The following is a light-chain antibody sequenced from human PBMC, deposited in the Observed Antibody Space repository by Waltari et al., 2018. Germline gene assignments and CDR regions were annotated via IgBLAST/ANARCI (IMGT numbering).Light chain of an antibody. J-gene: IGLJ1*01. Sequence: QSALTQPASVSGSPGQSITISCTGTNSDLGSYNLVSWYQQHPGKAPNFMIYEVSKRPSGVSNRFSGSKSGNTASLTISEIQAEDEADYYCCSYAGGGTFVFGTGTKVTVL. CDR2: EVS. V-gene: IGLV2-23*02. CDR1: NSDLGSYNL. CDR3: CSYAGGGTFV.